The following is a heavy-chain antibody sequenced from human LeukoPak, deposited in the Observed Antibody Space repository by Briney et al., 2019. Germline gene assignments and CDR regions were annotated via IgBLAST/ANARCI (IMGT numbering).Heavy chain of an antibody. CDR1: GYAFTNYA. Sequence: ASVKVSCKASGYAFTNYAITWVRQAPGQGLEWMGWISAYNGDTHYAQKLQGRVAMTTDTSTRTVYMELRSLRHDDTAVYYCARGRDLGSRGYYYFDYHYYYMDVWGKGTTVAVSS. CDR3: ARGRDLGSRGYYYFDYHYYYMDV. V-gene: IGHV1-18*01. D-gene: IGHD3-22*01. CDR2: ISAYNGDT. J-gene: IGHJ6*03.